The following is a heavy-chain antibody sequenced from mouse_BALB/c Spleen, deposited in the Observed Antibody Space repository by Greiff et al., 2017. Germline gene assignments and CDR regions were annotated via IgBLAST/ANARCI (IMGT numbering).Heavy chain of an antibody. Sequence: EVKLQESGPSLVKPSQSLSLTCSVTGDSITSGYWNWIRKFPGNKLEYMGYISYSGSTYDNPSLKSRISIIRDTSKNQYYLQLNSVTTEDTATYYCARYYRYDYGYFDYWGQGTTLTVSS. CDR1: GDSITSGY. CDR2: ISYSGST. CDR3: ARYYRYDYGYFDY. D-gene: IGHD2-14*01. V-gene: IGHV3-8*02. J-gene: IGHJ2*01.